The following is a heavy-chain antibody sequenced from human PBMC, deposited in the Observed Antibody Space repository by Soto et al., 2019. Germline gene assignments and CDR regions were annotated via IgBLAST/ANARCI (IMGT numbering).Heavy chain of an antibody. CDR3: XXXXXXXXXXXXXXFDF. J-gene: IGHJ4*02. CDR2: ISGGGGGT. Sequence: EVQLLESGGGLVQPGGSLRLSCSASGFIFSNYAMSWIRQAPGKGLEWVSSISGGGGGTHYADSVKGRFTISRDNSKXXXXXXXXXXXXXXXXXXXXXXXXXXXXXXXXXXFDFWGQGTLVTVSS. V-gene: IGHV3-23*01. CDR1: GFIFSNYA.